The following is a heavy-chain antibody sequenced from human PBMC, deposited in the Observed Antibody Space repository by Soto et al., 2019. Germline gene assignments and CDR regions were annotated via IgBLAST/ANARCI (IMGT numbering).Heavy chain of an antibody. Sequence: QVQLVQSGAEVKKPGSSVKVSCKASGGTFSSYAISWVRQAPGQGLEWMGGIIPIFGTANYAQKFQGRVTITADEYTSTAYMELSSLRSEDTAVYYCAREGGSRVYDSSGFDYWGQGTLVTVSS. D-gene: IGHD3-22*01. J-gene: IGHJ4*02. CDR3: AREGGSRVYDSSGFDY. V-gene: IGHV1-69*01. CDR2: IIPIFGTA. CDR1: GGTFSSYA.